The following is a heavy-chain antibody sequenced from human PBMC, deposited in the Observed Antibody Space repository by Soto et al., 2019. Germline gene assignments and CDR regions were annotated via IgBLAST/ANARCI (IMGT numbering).Heavy chain of an antibody. Sequence: PGESLKISCKTSGYSFISYWVAWGRQLPGKGLEWMGTFYPGDSTSTYSPSFQGQVTISVDTSITTAYLQLNSLKASDTAMYYCARIIGYCRNNDCSWTFDVWGQGTMVTVSS. CDR1: GYSFISYW. D-gene: IGHD2-15*01. J-gene: IGHJ3*01. V-gene: IGHV5-51*01. CDR2: FYPGDSTS. CDR3: ARIIGYCRNNDCSWTFDV.